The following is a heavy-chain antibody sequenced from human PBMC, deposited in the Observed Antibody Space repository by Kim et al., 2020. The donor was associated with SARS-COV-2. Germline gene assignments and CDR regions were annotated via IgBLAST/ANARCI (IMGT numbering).Heavy chain of an antibody. CDR3: ARPTPDSSSFWDAFDI. D-gene: IGHD6-6*01. Sequence: KFQCRVTITADESTSTAYMELSSLRSEDTAVYYCARPTPDSSSFWDAFDIWGQGTMVTVSS. V-gene: IGHV1-69*01. J-gene: IGHJ3*02.